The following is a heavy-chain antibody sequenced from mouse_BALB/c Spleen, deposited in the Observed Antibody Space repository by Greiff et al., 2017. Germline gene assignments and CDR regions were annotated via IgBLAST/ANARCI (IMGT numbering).Heavy chain of an antibody. J-gene: IGHJ4*01. Sequence: VQPQQLGAELVRPGASVKLSCKASGYTFTSYWMNWVKQRPEQGREWIGRIGPYDSETHYNQKFKDKAIMTVDKSSSTAYMQLSSLTSEDSAVYYCERGARMDYAMDYWGQGTSVTVSS. CDR2: IGPYDSET. CDR1: GYTFTSYW. D-gene: IGHD2-3*01. CDR3: ERGARMDYAMDY. V-gene: IGHV1-74*01.